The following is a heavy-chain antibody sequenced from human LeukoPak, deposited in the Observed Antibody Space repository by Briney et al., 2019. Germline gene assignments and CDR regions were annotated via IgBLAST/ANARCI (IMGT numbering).Heavy chain of an antibody. J-gene: IGHJ5*02. CDR1: GGSFSGYY. Sequence: SETLSLTCAVYGGSFSGYYWSWIRQPPGKGLEWIGEINHSGSTNYNPSLKSRVTISVDTSKNQCSLKLSSVTAADTAVYYCARGGPYGSGSYYKYNWFDPWGQGTLVTVSS. D-gene: IGHD3-10*01. CDR2: INHSGST. V-gene: IGHV4-34*01. CDR3: ARGGPYGSGSYYKYNWFDP.